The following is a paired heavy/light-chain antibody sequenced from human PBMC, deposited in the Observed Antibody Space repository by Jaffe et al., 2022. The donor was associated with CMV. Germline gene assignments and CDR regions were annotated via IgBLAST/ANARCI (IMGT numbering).Light chain of an antibody. CDR2: QDS. CDR3: QAWDSSTA. CDR1: KLGDKY. V-gene: IGLV3-1*01. J-gene: IGLJ2*01. Sequence: SYELTQPPSVSVSPGQTASITCSGDKLGDKYACWYQQKPGQSPVLVIYQDSKRPSGIPERFSGSNSGNTATLTISGTQAMDEADYYCQAWDSSTAFGGGTKLTVL.
Heavy chain of an antibody. V-gene: IGHV3-21*01. CDR1: GFTFSSYS. J-gene: IGHJ2*01. CDR2: ISSSSSYI. Sequence: EVQLVESGGGLVKPGGSLRLSCAASGFTFSSYSMNWVRQAPGKGLEWVSSISSSSSYIYYADSVKGRFTISRDNAKNSLYLQMNSLRAEDTAVYYCARESDVEMAYEGRYFDLWGRGTLVTVSS. CDR3: ARESDVEMAYEGRYFDL. D-gene: IGHD3-3*01.